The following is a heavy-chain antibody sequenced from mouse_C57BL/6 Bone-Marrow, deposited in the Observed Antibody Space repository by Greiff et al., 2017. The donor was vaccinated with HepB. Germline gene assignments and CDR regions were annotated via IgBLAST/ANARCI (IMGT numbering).Heavy chain of an antibody. V-gene: IGHV1-26*01. D-gene: IGHD1-1*01. CDR1: GYTFTDYY. J-gene: IGHJ2*01. CDR2: INPNNGGT. CDR3: ARPHYYGSSYSFDY. Sequence: VQLKQSGPELVKPGASVKISCKASGYTFTDYYMNWVKQSHGKSLEWIGDINPNNGGTSYNQKFKGKATLTVDKSSSTAYMELRSLTSEDSAVYYCARPHYYGSSYSFDYWGQGTTLTVSS.